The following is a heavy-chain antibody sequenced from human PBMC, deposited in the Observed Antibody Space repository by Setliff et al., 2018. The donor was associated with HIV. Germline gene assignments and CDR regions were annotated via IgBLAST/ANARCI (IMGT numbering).Heavy chain of an antibody. CDR3: ARATYGSRAGTGLYYDS. Sequence: SETLSLTCGISGGSFSGFYWAWIRQPPGKGLEWIGEINYSGKTNKNPSLKSRVTISADTSRTQFSLNLISVTAADTAVYYCARATYGSRAGTGLYYDSWGQGALVTVSS. D-gene: IGHD6-6*01. J-gene: IGHJ4*02. CDR1: GGSFSGFY. CDR2: INYSGKT. V-gene: IGHV4-34*01.